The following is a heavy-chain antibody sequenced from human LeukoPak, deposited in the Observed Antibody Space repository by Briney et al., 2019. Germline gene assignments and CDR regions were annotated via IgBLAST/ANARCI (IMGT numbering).Heavy chain of an antibody. CDR2: IIPILGIA. J-gene: IGHJ4*02. CDR1: GGTFSSYA. CDR3: ASARCSSTSCQYYFDY. D-gene: IGHD2-2*01. Sequence: ASVKVSCKASGGTFSSYAISWVRQAPGQGLEWMGRIIPILGIANYAQKFHGRVTITADKSTSTAYMELSSLRSEDTAVYYCASARCSSTSCQYYFDYWGQGTLVTVSS. V-gene: IGHV1-69*04.